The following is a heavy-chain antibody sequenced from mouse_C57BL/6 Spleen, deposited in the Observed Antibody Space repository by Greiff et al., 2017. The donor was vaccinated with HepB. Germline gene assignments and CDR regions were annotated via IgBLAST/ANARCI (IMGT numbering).Heavy chain of an antibody. CDR1: GYTFTSYW. J-gene: IGHJ2*01. D-gene: IGHD2-4*01. Sequence: QVQLQQSGAELVKPGASVKLSCKASGYTFTSYWMHWVKQRPGRGLEWIGRIDPNSGGTKYNEKFKSKATLTVDKPSSTAYMQLSSLTSEDSAVYDGARSSDEYDGDFDYWGQGTTLTVSS. CDR2: IDPNSGGT. CDR3: ARSSDEYDGDFDY. V-gene: IGHV1-72*01.